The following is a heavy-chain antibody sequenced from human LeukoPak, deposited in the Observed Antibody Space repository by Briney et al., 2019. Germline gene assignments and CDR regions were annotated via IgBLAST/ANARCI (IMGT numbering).Heavy chain of an antibody. CDR3: ARESGTTVKIDY. V-gene: IGHV4-4*07. D-gene: IGHD4-11*01. CDR1: GGSFSGYY. Sequence: KTSETLSLTCAVYGGSFSGYYWSWIRQPAGKGLEWIGRIYTSGSTNYNPSLKSRVTMSVDTSKNQFSLKLSSVTAADTAVYYCARESGTTVKIDYWGQGTLVTVSS. CDR2: IYTSGST. J-gene: IGHJ4*02.